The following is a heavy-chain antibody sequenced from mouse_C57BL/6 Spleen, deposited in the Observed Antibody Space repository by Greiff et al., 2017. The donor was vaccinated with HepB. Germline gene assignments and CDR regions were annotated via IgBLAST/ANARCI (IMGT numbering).Heavy chain of an antibody. CDR3: ARKPVVDYYAMDY. Sequence: DVHLVESGPELVKPGASVKIPCKASGYTFTDYNMDWVKQSHGKSLEWIGDINPNNGGTIYNQKFKGKATLTVDKSSSTAYMELRSLTSEDTAVYYCARKPVVDYYAMDYWGQGTSVTVSS. CDR1: GYTFTDYN. D-gene: IGHD1-1*01. CDR2: INPNNGGT. V-gene: IGHV1-18*01. J-gene: IGHJ4*01.